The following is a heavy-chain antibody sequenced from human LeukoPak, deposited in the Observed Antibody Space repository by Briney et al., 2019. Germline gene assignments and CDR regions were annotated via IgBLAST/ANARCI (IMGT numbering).Heavy chain of an antibody. J-gene: IGHJ4*02. CDR3: GLRSIATTGKKGLDY. D-gene: IGHD5-12*01. CDR1: GYTFTSYY. CDR2: INPSGGST. Sequence: ASVKVSCKASGYTFTSYYMHWVRQAPGQGLEWMGIINPSGGSTSYAQKFQGRVTMTRDTSTSTVYMELSSLRSEDTAVYYCGLRSIATTGKKGLDYWGQGTLVIVSS. V-gene: IGHV1-46*01.